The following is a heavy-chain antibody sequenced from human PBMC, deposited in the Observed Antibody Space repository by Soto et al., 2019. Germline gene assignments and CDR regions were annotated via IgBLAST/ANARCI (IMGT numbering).Heavy chain of an antibody. CDR2: IYSGGAT. CDR1: GSTVLNNY. J-gene: IGHJ4*02. V-gene: IGHV3-66*01. CDR3: ARDGTYNWV. Sequence: EVQLVESGGGLVQPGGSRGLSCEASGSTVLNNYMRWVRQAPGKGLEWVSLIYSGGATYYADSVKGRFTISRDNSKNTLYLQMNSLRAEDTAVYYCARDGTYNWVGGQGILVTVSS. D-gene: IGHD1-1*01.